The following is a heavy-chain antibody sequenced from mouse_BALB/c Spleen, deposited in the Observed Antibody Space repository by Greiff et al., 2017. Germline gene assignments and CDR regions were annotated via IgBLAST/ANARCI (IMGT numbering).Heavy chain of an antibody. CDR2: ISSGGST. J-gene: IGHJ2*01. Sequence: EVKLMESGGGLVKPGGSLKLSCAASGFTFSSYAMSWVRQTPEKRLEWVASISSGGSTYYPDSVKGRFTISRDNARNILYLQMSSLRSEDTAMYYCARGTGSSSYFDYWGQGTTLTVSS. CDR3: ARGTGSSSYFDY. D-gene: IGHD1-1*01. CDR1: GFTFSSYA. V-gene: IGHV5-6-5*01.